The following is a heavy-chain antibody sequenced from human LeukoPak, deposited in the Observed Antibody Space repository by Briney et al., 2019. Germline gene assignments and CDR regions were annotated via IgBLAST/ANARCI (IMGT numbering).Heavy chain of an antibody. CDR2: IYYSGST. V-gene: IGHV4-59*01. CDR3: ARVFDSSGGYDY. Sequence: PSETLSLTGTVSGGSISSYCWSWIRQPPGKGLEWIGYIYYSGSTNYNPSLKSRVTISVDTSKNQFSLKLSSVTAADTAVYYCARVFDSSGGYDYWGQGTLVTVSS. D-gene: IGHD3-22*01. J-gene: IGHJ4*02. CDR1: GGSISSYC.